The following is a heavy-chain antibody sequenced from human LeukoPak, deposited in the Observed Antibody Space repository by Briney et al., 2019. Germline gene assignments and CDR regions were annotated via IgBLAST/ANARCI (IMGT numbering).Heavy chain of an antibody. J-gene: IGHJ6*03. CDR3: ARDTYYYGSGSYSPVYYYYMDV. V-gene: IGHV3-48*03. Sequence: GSLRLSCAASGFTFSSYEMNWVRQAPGKGLEWVPYISSSGSTIYYADSVKGRFTISRDNAKNSLYLQMNSLRAEDTAVYYCARDTYYYGSGSYSPVYYYYMDVWGKGTTVIISS. CDR1: GFTFSSYE. D-gene: IGHD3-10*01. CDR2: ISSSGSTI.